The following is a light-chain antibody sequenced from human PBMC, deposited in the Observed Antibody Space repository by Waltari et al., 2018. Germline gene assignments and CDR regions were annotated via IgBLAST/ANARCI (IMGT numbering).Light chain of an antibody. CDR3: QQYYSYPRT. CDR2: AAS. Sequence: AIRMTQSPSSLSASTGDRVTITCRASQGISSYLAWYQQKPGKAPKLLIYAASTLQSGVPSRFSGSGSGTDFTLIISCLQSEDFATYYCQQYYSYPRTFGPGTKVDI. J-gene: IGKJ3*01. CDR1: QGISSY. V-gene: IGKV1-8*01.